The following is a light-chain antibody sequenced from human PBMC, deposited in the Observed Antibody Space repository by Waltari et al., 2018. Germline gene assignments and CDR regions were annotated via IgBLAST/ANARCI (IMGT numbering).Light chain of an antibody. J-gene: IGLJ7*01. V-gene: IGLV2-8*01. Sequence: QAALTQPPSMSGSPGQSVTISCTGTSTDIGGHNRVSWYQQYPGKAPKLMISEVTQRPSGVSYRFSGSKSGNTASLTISGLQAEDEADYYCSSYAGDKPFFGGGTRLTVL. CDR3: SSYAGDKPF. CDR1: STDIGGHNR. CDR2: EVT.